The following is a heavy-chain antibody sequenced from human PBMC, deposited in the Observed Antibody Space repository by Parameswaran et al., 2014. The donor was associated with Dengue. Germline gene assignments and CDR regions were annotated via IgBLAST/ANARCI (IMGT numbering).Heavy chain of an antibody. Sequence: ASETLSLTCTVSGGSISSYYWSWIRQPPGKGLEWIGYIYYSGSTNYNPSLKSRVTISVDTSKNQFSLKLSSVTAADTAVYHCASLSSSVDYWGQGTLVTVSS. CDR2: IYYSGST. J-gene: IGHJ4*02. D-gene: IGHD6-13*01. CDR1: GGSISSYY. V-gene: IGHV4-59*01. CDR3: ASLSSSVDY.